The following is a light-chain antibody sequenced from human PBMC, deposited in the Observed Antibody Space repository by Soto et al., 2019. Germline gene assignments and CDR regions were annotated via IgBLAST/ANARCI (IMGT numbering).Light chain of an antibody. V-gene: IGLV2-8*01. CDR1: SSDVGGYNY. CDR2: EVS. J-gene: IGLJ2*01. CDR3: SSYGGYNNVI. Sequence: QSVLTQPPSASGSPGQSVTISWTGTSSDVGGYNYVSWYQQHPDKAPKLIIYEVSKRPSGVPDRFSGSKSGNTASLTVSGLQAEDEADYYCSSYGGYNNVIFGGGTKLTVL.